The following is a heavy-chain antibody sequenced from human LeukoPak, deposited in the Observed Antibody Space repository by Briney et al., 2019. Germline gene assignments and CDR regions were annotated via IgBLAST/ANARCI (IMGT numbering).Heavy chain of an antibody. CDR2: VIPIFGTA. CDR1: GGTFSSYA. Sequence: SVKVSCKASGGTFSSYAISWVRQAPRQGLEWMGGVIPIFGTANYAQKFQGRVTITADESTSTAYMGLSSLRSEDTAVYYCASPLSNLYSSSSSFYYYYYGMDVWGQGTTVTVSS. CDR3: ASPLSNLYSSSSSFYYYYYGMDV. J-gene: IGHJ6*02. V-gene: IGHV1-69*13. D-gene: IGHD6-6*01.